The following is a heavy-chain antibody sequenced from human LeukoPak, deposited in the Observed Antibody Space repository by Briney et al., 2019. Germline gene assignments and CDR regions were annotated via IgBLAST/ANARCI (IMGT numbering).Heavy chain of an antibody. D-gene: IGHD3-22*01. CDR1: GFTFSSYS. Sequence: GGSLRLSCAASGFTFSSYSMNWVRQAPGKGLEWVSSISSSSSYIYYADSVKGRFTISRDYDKNSLYLQMNSLRAEDTAVYYCAGYTYYYDSSGRSPGGYWGQGTLVTVSS. CDR2: ISSSSSYI. J-gene: IGHJ4*02. CDR3: AGYTYYYDSSGRSPGGY. V-gene: IGHV3-21*01.